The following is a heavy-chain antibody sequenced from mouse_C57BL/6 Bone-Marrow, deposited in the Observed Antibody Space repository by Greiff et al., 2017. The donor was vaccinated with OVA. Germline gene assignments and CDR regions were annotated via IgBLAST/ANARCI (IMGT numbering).Heavy chain of an antibody. V-gene: IGHV1-69*01. CDR1: GYTFTSYW. J-gene: IGHJ1*03. CDR3: ARWDYDSPYWYFDV. CDR2: IDPSDSYT. Sequence: VQLQQPGAELVMPGASVKLSCKASGYTFTSYWMHWVKPRPGQGLEWIGEIDPSDSYTNYNQKFKGKSTLTVDKSSSTAYMQLSSLTSEDSAVYYCARWDYDSPYWYFDVWGTGTTVTVSS. D-gene: IGHD2-4*01.